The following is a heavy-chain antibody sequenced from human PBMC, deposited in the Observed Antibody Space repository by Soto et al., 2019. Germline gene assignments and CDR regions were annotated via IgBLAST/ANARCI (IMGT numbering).Heavy chain of an antibody. CDR3: ARDRANSPDYFDY. J-gene: IGHJ4*02. V-gene: IGHV4-30-4*01. D-gene: IGHD1-1*01. CDR2: IYYTGST. CDR1: CGPISRVDHS. Sequence: TLSLPRPDSCGPISRVDHSRSSIRQPPGKCLEWIGYIYYTGSTNYNPSLESRLTISIDRPKNQFSLTLTSVNAADTALYYCARDRANSPDYFDYWGQGTLVTVSS.